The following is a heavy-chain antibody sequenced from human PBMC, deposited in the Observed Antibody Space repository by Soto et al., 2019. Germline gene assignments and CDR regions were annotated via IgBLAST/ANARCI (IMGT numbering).Heavy chain of an antibody. D-gene: IGHD1-7*01. CDR1: GGSFTSNNW. CDR3: ASRDPGTSVDY. Sequence: KTSETLSLTCAVSGGSFTSNNWWTCVRQPPGQGLEWIGEIYRTGSTNYNPSLKSRVTISLDKSENQFSLKVTSLTAADTAVYYCASRDPGTSVDYWGQGTLVTVSS. V-gene: IGHV4-4*02. CDR2: IYRTGST. J-gene: IGHJ4*02.